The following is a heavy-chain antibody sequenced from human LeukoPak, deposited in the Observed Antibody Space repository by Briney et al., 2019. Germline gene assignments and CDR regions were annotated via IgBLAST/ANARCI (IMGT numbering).Heavy chain of an antibody. CDR3: SGNYCSGGSCYIL. CDR2: IRSKANSYAT. Sequence: GGSLRLSCAASGFTFSGSVMHWVRQASGKGLEWVGRIRSKANSYATAYAASVKGRFTISRDDSKNTAYLQMNSLKTEDTAVYYCSGNYCSGGSCYILWGQGTLVTVSS. J-gene: IGHJ4*02. V-gene: IGHV3-73*01. D-gene: IGHD2-15*01. CDR1: GFTFSGSV.